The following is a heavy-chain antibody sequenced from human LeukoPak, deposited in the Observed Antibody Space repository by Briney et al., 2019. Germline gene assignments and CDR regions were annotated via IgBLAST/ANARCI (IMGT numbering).Heavy chain of an antibody. Sequence: SETLSLTCTVSGGSISSYYWSWLRQPPGKGLEWIGYIYYSGSTNYNPSLKSRVTISVDTSKNQFSLKLSSVTAADTAVYYCATMGFDYWGQGTLVTVSS. CDR1: GGSISSYY. CDR3: ATMGFDY. V-gene: IGHV4-59*01. CDR2: IYYSGST. D-gene: IGHD3-16*01. J-gene: IGHJ4*02.